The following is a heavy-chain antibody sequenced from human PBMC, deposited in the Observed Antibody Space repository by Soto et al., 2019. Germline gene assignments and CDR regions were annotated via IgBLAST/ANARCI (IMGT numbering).Heavy chain of an antibody. CDR1: GFTFSSYA. Sequence: GGSLRLSYAASGFTFSSYAMSWVRQAPGKGLEWVSAISGSGGSTYYADSVKGRFTISRDNSKNTLYLQMNSLRAEDTAVYYCAKMDYYESSGYYYYFDYWGQGTLGSVSA. CDR3: AKMDYYESSGYYYYFDY. CDR2: ISGSGGST. D-gene: IGHD3-22*01. V-gene: IGHV3-23*01. J-gene: IGHJ4*02.